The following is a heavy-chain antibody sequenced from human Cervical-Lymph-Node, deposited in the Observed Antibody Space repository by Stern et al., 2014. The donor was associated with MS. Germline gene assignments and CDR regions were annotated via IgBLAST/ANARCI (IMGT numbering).Heavy chain of an antibody. CDR2: IYTSGST. CDR3: ARSSSSSAWDY. D-gene: IGHD6-6*01. V-gene: IGHV4-61*02. J-gene: IGHJ4*02. Sequence: VQLVESGPGLVKPSQTLSLTCTVSGGSISSGSYYWSWIRQPAGKGLEWIGRIYTSGSTNYNPSIKSRFPISVNTSKTQFSLKRGSVTAADTAVYYCARSSSSSAWDYWGQGTLVTVSS. CDR1: GGSISSGSYY.